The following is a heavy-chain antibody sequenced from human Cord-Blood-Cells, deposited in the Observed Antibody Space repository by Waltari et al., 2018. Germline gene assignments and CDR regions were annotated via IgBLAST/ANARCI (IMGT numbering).Heavy chain of an antibody. CDR3: ARDKYDFWSGYYYYYYMDV. J-gene: IGHJ6*03. CDR2: IYYSGST. D-gene: IGHD3-3*01. V-gene: IGHV4-31*03. CDR1: GGSLSSGCYY. Sequence: QVQLQESGPGLVKPSQTLSLTCTVSGGSLSSGCYYWSWFRQPPGKGLEWIGYIYYSGSTYYNPSLKSRVTISVDTSKNQFSLKLSSVTAADTAVYYCARDKYDFWSGYYYYYYMDVWGKGTTVTVSS.